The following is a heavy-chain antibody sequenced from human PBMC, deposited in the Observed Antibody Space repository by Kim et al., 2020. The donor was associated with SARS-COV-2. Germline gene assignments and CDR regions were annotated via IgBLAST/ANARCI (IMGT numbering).Heavy chain of an antibody. Sequence: SVKVSCKASGGTFSSYAISWVRQAPGQGLEWMGGIIPIFGTANYAQKFQGRVTITADESTSTAYMELSSLRSEDTAVYYCARDGGYSGYDPDYYFDYWGQGTLVTVSS. CDR1: GGTFSSYA. D-gene: IGHD5-12*01. J-gene: IGHJ4*02. CDR3: ARDGGYSGYDPDYYFDY. CDR2: IIPIFGTA. V-gene: IGHV1-69*13.